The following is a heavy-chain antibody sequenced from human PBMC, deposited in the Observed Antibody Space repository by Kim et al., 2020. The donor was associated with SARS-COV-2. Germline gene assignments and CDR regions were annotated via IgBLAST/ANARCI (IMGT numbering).Heavy chain of an antibody. J-gene: IGHJ4*02. V-gene: IGHV3-33*08. CDR1: GFVFGSYG. CDR2: IWNHGNNQ. D-gene: IGHD4-17*01. CDR3: ARWSGDYKNYLDH. Sequence: GGSLRLSCAASGFVFGSYGMHWGRQTPGKGLEWLAVIWNHGNNQNYADSVKGRFTVSRDNYKNTMYLQMDNLRAEDTGIYYCARWSGDYKNYLDHWGQGILVTVSS.